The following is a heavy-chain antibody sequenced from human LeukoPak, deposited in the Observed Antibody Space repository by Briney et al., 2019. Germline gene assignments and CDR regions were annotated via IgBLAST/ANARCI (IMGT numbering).Heavy chain of an antibody. V-gene: IGHV4-59*01. D-gene: IGHD4-4*01. Sequence: SETLSLTCTVSGGSIKPYYWNWIRQSPGKGLQWIGYTYHTGPTNYNPSLKSRVTISLDTSKNQFSLKLTSVTAADTAIYYCARVGGMTTINNDAFDIWGQGTMVTVSS. CDR3: ARVGGMTTINNDAFDI. J-gene: IGHJ3*02. CDR1: GGSIKPYY. CDR2: TYHTGPT.